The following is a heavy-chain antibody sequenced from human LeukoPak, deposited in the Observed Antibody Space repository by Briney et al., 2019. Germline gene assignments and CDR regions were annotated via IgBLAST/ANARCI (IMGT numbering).Heavy chain of an antibody. CDR2: IYYSGST. D-gene: IGHD2-2*02. CDR1: GGSISSSSYY. V-gene: IGHV4-39*01. J-gene: IGHJ4*02. Sequence: SETLSLTCTVPGGSISSSSYYWGWIRQPPGKGLEWIGSIYYSGSTYYNPSLKSRVTISVDTSKNQFSLKLSSVTAADTAVYYCDGYCSSTSCYNGFDYWGQGTLVTVSS. CDR3: DGYCSSTSCYNGFDY.